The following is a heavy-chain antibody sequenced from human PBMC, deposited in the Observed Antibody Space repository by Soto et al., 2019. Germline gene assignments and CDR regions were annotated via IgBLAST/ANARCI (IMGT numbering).Heavy chain of an antibody. V-gene: IGHV3-74*01. J-gene: IGHJ5*02. CDR3: ARDLGDYVWGSYRSGTLNRVA. CDR2: INSDGSST. CDR1: GFTFSSYW. Sequence: EVQLVESGGGLVQPGGSLRLSCAASGFTFSSYWMHWVRQAPGKGLVWVSRINSDGSSTSYADSVKGRFTISRDNAKNTLYLQMNSLRAEDTAVYYCARDLGDYVWGSYRSGTLNRVAWGQGTLVTVSS. D-gene: IGHD3-16*02.